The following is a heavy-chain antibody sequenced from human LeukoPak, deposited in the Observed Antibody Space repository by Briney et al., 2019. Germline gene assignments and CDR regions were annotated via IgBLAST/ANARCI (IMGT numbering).Heavy chain of an antibody. CDR3: ARGPRSNPYSGSYYYFDY. D-gene: IGHD1-26*01. CDR1: GFTFSSYA. Sequence: PGGSLRLSCAASGFTFSSYAMSWVRQAPGKGLEWVSAISGSGGSTYYADSVKGRFTISRDNSKNTLYLQMNSLRAEDTAVYYCARGPRSNPYSGSYYYFDYWGQGTLVTVSS. V-gene: IGHV3-23*01. J-gene: IGHJ4*02. CDR2: ISGSGGST.